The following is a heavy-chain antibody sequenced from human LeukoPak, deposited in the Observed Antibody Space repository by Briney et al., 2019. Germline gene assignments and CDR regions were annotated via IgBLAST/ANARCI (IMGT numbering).Heavy chain of an antibody. Sequence: SETLSLTCTVSGGPISSYYWSWIRQLPGKGLEWIGYIYYSGSTNYNPSLKSRVTISVDTSKNQFSLKLSSVTAADTAVYYCARQEYYYDSSGYHWVDYWGQGTLVTVSS. CDR2: IYYSGST. D-gene: IGHD3-22*01. V-gene: IGHV4-59*08. CDR1: GGPISSYY. J-gene: IGHJ4*02. CDR3: ARQEYYYDSSGYHWVDY.